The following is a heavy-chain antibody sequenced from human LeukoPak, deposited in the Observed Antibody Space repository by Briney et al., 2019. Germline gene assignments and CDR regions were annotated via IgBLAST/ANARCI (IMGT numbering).Heavy chain of an antibody. Sequence: GGSLRLSCAASGFTFSTSWMNWVLQAPGKGPVWVSRINGDGSITTYADSVKGRFTISRDNAKNAPSLQMNSLRAEDTAVYYCRYGSSSGDYWGQGTLVTVSS. CDR2: INGDGSIT. CDR1: GFTFSTSW. J-gene: IGHJ4*02. D-gene: IGHD6-6*01. CDR3: RYGSSSGDY. V-gene: IGHV3-74*01.